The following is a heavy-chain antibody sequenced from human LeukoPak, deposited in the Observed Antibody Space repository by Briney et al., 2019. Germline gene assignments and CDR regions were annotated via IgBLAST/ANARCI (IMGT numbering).Heavy chain of an antibody. V-gene: IGHV1-69*04. J-gene: IGHJ6*02. Sequence: SVKVSCKASGGTFSSYAISWVRQAPGQGLEWMGRIIPIFGIANYAQKFQGRVTITADKSTSTAYMELSSPRSEDTAVYYCARDHASVGWQLLYRYYYYGMDVWGQGTTVTVSS. CDR2: IIPIFGIA. CDR1: GGTFSSYA. D-gene: IGHD2-15*01. CDR3: ARDHASVGWQLLYRYYYYGMDV.